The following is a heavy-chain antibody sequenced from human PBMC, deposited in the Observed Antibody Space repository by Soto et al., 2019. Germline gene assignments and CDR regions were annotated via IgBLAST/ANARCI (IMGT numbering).Heavy chain of an antibody. V-gene: IGHV4-31*03. D-gene: IGHD3-10*01. J-gene: IGHJ4*02. CDR2: IYYSGST. CDR1: GGSISSDGYY. CDR3: AREDYYGSASIDY. Sequence: SETLSLTCTVSGGSISSDGYYWSWIRQHPGKGLEWIGYIYYSGSTYYNPSLKSRLTISIDTSKNQFSLKLSSVTAADTAVYYCAREDYYGSASIDYWGQGILVTVSS.